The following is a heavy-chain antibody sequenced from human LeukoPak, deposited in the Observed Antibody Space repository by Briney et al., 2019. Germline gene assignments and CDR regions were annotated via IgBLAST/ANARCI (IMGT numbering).Heavy chain of an antibody. CDR2: INPNSGGT. Sequence: ASVKVSCKASGYTFTSYGISWVRQAPGQGLEWMGWINPNSGGTNYAQKFQGRVTMTRDTSISTAYMELSRLRSDDTAVYYCARTAYFDYWGQGTLVTVSS. V-gene: IGHV1-2*02. CDR1: GYTFTSYG. J-gene: IGHJ4*02. CDR3: ARTAYFDY.